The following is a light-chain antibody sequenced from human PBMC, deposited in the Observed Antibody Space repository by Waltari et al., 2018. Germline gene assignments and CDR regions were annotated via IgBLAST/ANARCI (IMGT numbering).Light chain of an antibody. V-gene: IGKV3-15*01. CDR1: QSVSSN. Sequence: EIVMTQSPATLSVSPGERATLSCRASQSVSSNLAWYQQKPGQAPRLLIYGASTRATGIPARFSGSGSGTEFTLTISSLQSEDFAVYYCQQYNNWPPYITFGQGXKVEIK. CDR2: GAS. CDR3: QQYNNWPPYIT. J-gene: IGKJ1*01.